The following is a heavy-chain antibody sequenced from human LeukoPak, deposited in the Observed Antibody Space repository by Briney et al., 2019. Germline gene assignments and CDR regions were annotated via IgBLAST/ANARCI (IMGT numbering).Heavy chain of an antibody. J-gene: IGHJ3*02. CDR3: TRATLTRGVIVGAFDI. V-gene: IGHV3-49*03. D-gene: IGHD3-16*02. CDR1: GFTFGDYA. CDR2: IRSKAYGGTT. Sequence: PGGSLGLSCTASGFTFGDYAMSWFRQAPGKGLEWVGFIRSKAYGGTTEYAASVKGRFTISRDDSKSIAYLQMNSLKTEDTAVYYCTRATLTRGVIVGAFDIWGQGTMVTVSS.